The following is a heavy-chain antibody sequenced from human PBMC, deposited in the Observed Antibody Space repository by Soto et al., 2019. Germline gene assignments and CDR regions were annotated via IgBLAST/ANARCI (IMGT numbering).Heavy chain of an antibody. V-gene: IGHV3-74*01. CDR3: VTGWSDY. CDR1: EFTFSSSW. Sequence: LRLSCVVSEFTFSSSWMHWVRQGPGKGLVWVSRINSDGSYINYADSVKGRFTTSRDNARNMLYLQMNSLRAEDSALYYCVTGWSDYWGQGALVTVSS. D-gene: IGHD2-15*01. CDR2: INSDGSYI. J-gene: IGHJ4*02.